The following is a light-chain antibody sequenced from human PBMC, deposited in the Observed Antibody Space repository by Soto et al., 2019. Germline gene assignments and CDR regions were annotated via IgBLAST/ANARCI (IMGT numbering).Light chain of an antibody. CDR1: QSVLYSSNNKNY. Sequence: DIVMTQSPDSLAVSLGERATINCKSSQSVLYSSNNKNYLSWFQQRPGQAPRLVIYGASNRAAGIPDRFSGSGSGTDFALTVSRLEPEDFAMYYCQQYHWAPDTFGQGTRLEIK. CDR2: GAS. CDR3: QQYHWAPDT. V-gene: IGKV4-1*01. J-gene: IGKJ5*01.